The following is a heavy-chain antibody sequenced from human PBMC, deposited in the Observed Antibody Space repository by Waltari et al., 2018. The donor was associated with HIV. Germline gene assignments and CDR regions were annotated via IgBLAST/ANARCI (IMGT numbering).Heavy chain of an antibody. CDR3: ARGNHLVNIVVVPAAVGYDY. Sequence: QLQLQESGPGLVKPSETLSLTCTVSGGSISSSSYYWGWIRQPPGKGLEWIGEINHSGSTNYNPSLKSRVTISVDTSKNQFSLKLSSVTAADTAVYYCARGNHLVNIVVVPAAVGYDYWGQGTLVTVSS. J-gene: IGHJ4*02. CDR1: GGSISSSSYY. CDR2: INHSGST. D-gene: IGHD2-2*01. V-gene: IGHV4-39*07.